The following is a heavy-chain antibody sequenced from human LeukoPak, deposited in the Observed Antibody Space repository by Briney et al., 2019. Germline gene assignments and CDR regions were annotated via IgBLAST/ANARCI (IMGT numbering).Heavy chain of an antibody. CDR3: ARAYYYDSSGDY. CDR1: GYTFTSYA. CDR2: INAGNGNT. D-gene: IGHD3-22*01. Sequence: GASVKVSCKASGYTFTSYAMHWVRQAPGQGLEWMGWINAGNGNTKYSQKFQGRVTITRDTSASTAYMELSGLRSEDTAVYYCARAYYYDSSGDYWGQGTLVTVSS. J-gene: IGHJ4*02. V-gene: IGHV1-3*01.